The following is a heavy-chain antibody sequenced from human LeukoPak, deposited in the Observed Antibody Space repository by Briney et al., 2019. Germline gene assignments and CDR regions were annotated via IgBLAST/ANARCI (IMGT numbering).Heavy chain of an antibody. CDR3: ASTRVQGIAAARFDY. V-gene: IGHV3-30*03. J-gene: IGHJ4*02. D-gene: IGHD6-13*01. Sequence: PTGGSLRLSCAASGFTFSSYGMHWVRQAPGKGLEWVAVISYDGSNKYYADSVKGRFTISRDNSKNTLYLQVNSLRAEDTAVYYCASTRVQGIAAARFDYWGQGTLVTVSS. CDR2: ISYDGSNK. CDR1: GFTFSSYG.